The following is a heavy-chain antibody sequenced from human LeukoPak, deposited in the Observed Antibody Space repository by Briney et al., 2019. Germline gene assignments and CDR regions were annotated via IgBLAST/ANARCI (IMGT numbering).Heavy chain of an antibody. J-gene: IGHJ4*02. D-gene: IGHD3-16*02. Sequence: SETLSLTCTVSGGSISSYYWSWIRQPAGKGLEWIGRIYTSGSTNYNPSLKSRVTMSVDTPKNQFSLKLSSVTAADTAVYYCARLTYDYVWGSYRSLYYFDYWGQGTLVTVSS. CDR3: ARLTYDYVWGSYRSLYYFDY. V-gene: IGHV4-4*07. CDR2: IYTSGST. CDR1: GGSISSYY.